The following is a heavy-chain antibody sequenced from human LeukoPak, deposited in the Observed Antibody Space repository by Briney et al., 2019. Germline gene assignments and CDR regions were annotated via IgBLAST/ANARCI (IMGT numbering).Heavy chain of an antibody. CDR1: GGTFSSYA. CDR3: ARDRPLIPAARNWFDP. D-gene: IGHD6-6*01. J-gene: IGHJ5*02. CDR2: IIPILGIA. Sequence: ASVKVSCKASGGTFSSYAISWVRQAPGQGLEWMGRIIPILGIANYAQKFQDRVTITADKSTSTAYMELSSLRSEDTAVYYCARDRPLIPAARNWFDPWGQGTLVTVSS. V-gene: IGHV1-69*04.